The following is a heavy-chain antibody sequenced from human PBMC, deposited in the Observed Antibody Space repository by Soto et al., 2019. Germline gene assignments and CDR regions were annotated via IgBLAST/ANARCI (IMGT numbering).Heavy chain of an antibody. CDR2: ISSSGTIT. Sequence: EVQLVESGGGLVQPGGSLRLSCAASGFTFSNYEMNWVRQAPGKGLEWVSYISSSGTITYYADSVKGRFTISRDNAKSSLYLQMNSLRVEDTAVYSCARDESMMGTTLGWGQGTLVTVSS. J-gene: IGHJ4*02. CDR3: ARDESMMGTTLG. D-gene: IGHD4-17*01. V-gene: IGHV3-48*03. CDR1: GFTFSNYE.